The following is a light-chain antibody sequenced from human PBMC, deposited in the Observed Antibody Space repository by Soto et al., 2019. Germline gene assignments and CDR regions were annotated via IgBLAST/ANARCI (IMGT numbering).Light chain of an antibody. CDR1: QTVLDSSHYKDY. CDR2: WAS. Sequence: DIVMTQSPDSLAVSLGERATINCKSSQTVLDSSHYKDYLTWYQQKPGQPPKLLFYWASTREFGVPDRFSGSGSGTDFTLTISSLQAEDVALYYCQQYYSTPRTFGHGTAVEIK. CDR3: QQYYSTPRT. V-gene: IGKV4-1*01. J-gene: IGKJ1*01.